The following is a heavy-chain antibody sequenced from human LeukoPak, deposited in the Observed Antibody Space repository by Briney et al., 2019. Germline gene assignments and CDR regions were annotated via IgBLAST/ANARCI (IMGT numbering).Heavy chain of an antibody. Sequence: PGGSLRLLCDASGLSFCDYYLSGLRQAPGKGLAWVSCISISSSYTNYADSVKGRFTISRDNAKNSLYLQMNSLRAEDTAVYYCARDQTGGSGSYTTNYFDYWGQGTLVTVSS. CDR1: GLSFCDYY. V-gene: IGHV3-11*06. J-gene: IGHJ4*02. CDR2: ISISSSYT. D-gene: IGHD3-10*01. CDR3: ARDQTGGSGSYTTNYFDY.